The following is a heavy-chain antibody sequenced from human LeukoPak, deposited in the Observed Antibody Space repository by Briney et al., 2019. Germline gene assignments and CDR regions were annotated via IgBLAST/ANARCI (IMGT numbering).Heavy chain of an antibody. Sequence: PSETLSLTXAVYGGSFSGYYWSWIRQPPGKGVEWIGEINHSGSTNYNPSLKSRVTISVDTSKNQFSLKLSSVTAADTAVYYCARAAGYDFWSGYSPFDYWGQGTLVTVSS. CDR1: GGSFSGYY. J-gene: IGHJ4*02. CDR2: INHSGST. CDR3: ARAAGYDFWSGYSPFDY. D-gene: IGHD3-3*01. V-gene: IGHV4-34*01.